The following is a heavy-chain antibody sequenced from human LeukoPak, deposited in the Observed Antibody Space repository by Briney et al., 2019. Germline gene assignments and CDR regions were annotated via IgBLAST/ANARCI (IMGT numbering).Heavy chain of an antibody. J-gene: IGHJ4*02. CDR3: ARGSESSREGTFDY. D-gene: IGHD3-22*01. V-gene: IGHV3-48*04. CDR1: GFTFSSYS. CDR2: IGTSSSPI. Sequence: PGGSLRLSCAASGFTFSSYSMNWVRQAPGKGLEWISYIGTSSSPIYYADSVKGRFTISRDNAKNSLILEMNSLRTEDTAVYYCARGSESSREGTFDYWGQGTLVTVSS.